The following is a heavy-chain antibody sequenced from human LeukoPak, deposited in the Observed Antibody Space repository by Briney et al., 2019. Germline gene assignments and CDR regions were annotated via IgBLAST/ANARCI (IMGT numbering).Heavy chain of an antibody. D-gene: IGHD3-16*01. CDR1: GYSISSGYY. CDR3: ASARDSGFNDYHKWFDP. CDR2: IYYNGKT. J-gene: IGHJ5*02. Sequence: SETLSLTCTVSGYSISSGYYWDWIRQPPGKGLEWIGSIYYNGKTYYNPSLKSRVTISVDTSKNHFSLQLRSVTAADTAMYYCASARDSGFNDYHKWFDPWGQGTLVTVSP. V-gene: IGHV4-38-2*02.